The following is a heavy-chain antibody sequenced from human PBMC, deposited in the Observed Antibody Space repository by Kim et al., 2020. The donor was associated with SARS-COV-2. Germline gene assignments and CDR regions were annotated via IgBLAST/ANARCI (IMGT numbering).Heavy chain of an antibody. CDR2: IYYSGST. V-gene: IGHV4-39*07. D-gene: IGHD2-15*01. CDR1: GGSISSSSYY. Sequence: SETLSLTCTVSGGSISSSSYYWGWIRQPPGKGLEWIGSIYYSGSTYYNPSLKSRVTISVDTSKNQFSLKLSSVTAADTAVYYCARSTLVAATPSYYYGMDVWGQGTTVTVSS. J-gene: IGHJ6*02. CDR3: ARSTLVAATPSYYYGMDV.